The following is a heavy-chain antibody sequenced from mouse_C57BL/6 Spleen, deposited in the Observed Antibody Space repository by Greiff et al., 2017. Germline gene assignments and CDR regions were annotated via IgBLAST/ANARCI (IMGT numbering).Heavy chain of an antibody. J-gene: IGHJ2*01. V-gene: IGHV6-6*01. CDR3: TRPGDYDDLYFDY. CDR1: GFTFSDAW. CDR2: IRNKANNHAT. D-gene: IGHD2-4*01. Sequence: EVMLVESGGGLVQPGGSMKLSCAASGFTFSDAWMDWVRQSPEKGLEWVAEIRNKANNHATYYAESVKGRFTISRDDSKSSVYLQMNSLRAEDTGIYYCTRPGDYDDLYFDYGGQGTTLTVSS.